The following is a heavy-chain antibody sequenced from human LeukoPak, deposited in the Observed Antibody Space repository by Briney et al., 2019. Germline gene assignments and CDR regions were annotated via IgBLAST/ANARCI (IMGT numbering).Heavy chain of an antibody. Sequence: GGSLRLSCAASGFTFSSYGMSWVRQAPGKGLEWVSSISGSSTYIYYADSVKGRFTISRDNAENSLYLQMSSLRAEDTAVYYCARAGVVVVPGNWFDPWGQGTLVTVSS. V-gene: IGHV3-21*01. CDR2: ISGSSTYI. CDR1: GFTFSSYG. CDR3: ARAGVVVVPGNWFDP. J-gene: IGHJ5*02. D-gene: IGHD2-2*01.